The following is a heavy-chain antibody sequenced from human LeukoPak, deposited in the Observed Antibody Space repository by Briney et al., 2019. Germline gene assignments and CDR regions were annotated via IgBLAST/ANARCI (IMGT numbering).Heavy chain of an antibody. J-gene: IGHJ4*02. CDR1: GGSISSYY. CDR3: ARVRGGVYSSSAGLDY. Sequence: SETLSLTCTVSGGSISSYYWSWIRQPPGKGLEWIGYIYYSGSTNYNPSLKSRVTISVDTSKNQFSLKLSSVTAADTAVYYCARVRGGVYSSSAGLDYWGQGTLVTVSS. V-gene: IGHV4-59*01. D-gene: IGHD6-6*01. CDR2: IYYSGST.